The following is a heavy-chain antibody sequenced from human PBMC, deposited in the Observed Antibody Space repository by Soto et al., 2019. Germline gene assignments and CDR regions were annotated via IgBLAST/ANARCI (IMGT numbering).Heavy chain of an antibody. D-gene: IGHD3-3*01. CDR2: IIPIFGTA. CDR1: GGTFSSYA. V-gene: IGHV1-69*13. Sequence: ASMKVSCKASGGTFSSYAISWVRQAPGQGLEWIGGIIPIFGTANYAQKFQGRVTITADESTSTAYMELSGLRSEDTAVYYCARGIFGVGYPQYYFDYWGQGTLVTVSS. J-gene: IGHJ4*02. CDR3: ARGIFGVGYPQYYFDY.